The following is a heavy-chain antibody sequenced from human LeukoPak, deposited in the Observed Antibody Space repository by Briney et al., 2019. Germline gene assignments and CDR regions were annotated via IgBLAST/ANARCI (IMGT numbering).Heavy chain of an antibody. J-gene: IGHJ4*02. D-gene: IGHD2-15*01. CDR2: ISAYNGNT. CDR3: ARGPYCSGGTCYSQYFDY. CDR1: GYTFTSYG. V-gene: IGHV1-18*01. Sequence: ASGKVSCKASGYTFTSYGISWVRQAPGQGLEWVGWISAYNGNTNYAQKLQGRVTMTTDTSTSTAYMEQRSLRSDDTAVYYCARGPYCSGGTCYSQYFDYWGQGTLVTVSS.